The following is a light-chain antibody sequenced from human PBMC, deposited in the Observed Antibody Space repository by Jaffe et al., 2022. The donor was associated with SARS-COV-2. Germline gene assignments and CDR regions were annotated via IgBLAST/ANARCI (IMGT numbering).Light chain of an antibody. J-gene: IGLJ2*01. CDR2: GNN. Sequence: QSVLTQPPSVSGAPGQRVTISCTGSSSNIGTGYDVHWYQQLPGTAPKLLIYGNNNRPSGVPDRFSGSKSGTSGSLAISGLQAEDEAYYYCQSYDSSLSGSVFGGGTKLTVL. V-gene: IGLV1-40*01. CDR1: SSNIGTGYD. CDR3: QSYDSSLSGSV.